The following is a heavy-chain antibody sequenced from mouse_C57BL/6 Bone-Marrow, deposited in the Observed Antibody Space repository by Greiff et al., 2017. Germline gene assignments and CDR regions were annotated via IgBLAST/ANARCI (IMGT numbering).Heavy chain of an antibody. CDR3: ARKGLDSSGYLYYFDY. Sequence: QVQLKQSGPELVKPGASVKISCKASGYAFSSSWMNWVKQRPGKGLEWIGRIYPGDGDTNYNGKFKGKATLTADKSSSTAYMQLSSLTSEDSAVYFCARKGLDSSGYLYYFDYWGQGTTLTVSS. D-gene: IGHD3-2*02. J-gene: IGHJ2*01. V-gene: IGHV1-82*01. CDR1: GYAFSSSW. CDR2: IYPGDGDT.